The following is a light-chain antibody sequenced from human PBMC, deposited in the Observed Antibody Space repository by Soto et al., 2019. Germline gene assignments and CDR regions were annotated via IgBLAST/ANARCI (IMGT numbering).Light chain of an antibody. V-gene: IGLV1-44*01. CDR1: SSNIGSNT. J-gene: IGLJ1*01. CDR2: SNN. CDR3: AAWDDSLNGLYV. Sequence: QSVLTQPPSASGTPGQRVTISCSGSSSNIGSNTVNWYQQLPGTAPKLLIYSNNQRPSGVPDRFSGSKSGTSASLAISGLESEDEADYDCAAWDDSLNGLYVFGTGTKLTVL.